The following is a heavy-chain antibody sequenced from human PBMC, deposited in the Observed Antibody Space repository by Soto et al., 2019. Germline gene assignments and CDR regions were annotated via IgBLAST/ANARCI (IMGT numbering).Heavy chain of an antibody. CDR3: ARQLAYCGGDCYTEPIDY. CDR1: GYTFTKYY. D-gene: IGHD2-21*02. Sequence: ASVKVSCKASGYTFTKYYVLWVRQAPGQGLEWVGRINPNTGGTNYAQKFQDRVTMTRDTSITTAYMELSRLRSDDTAVYYCARQLAYCGGDCYTEPIDYWGQGTQVTVS. J-gene: IGHJ4*02. CDR2: INPNTGGT. V-gene: IGHV1-2*06.